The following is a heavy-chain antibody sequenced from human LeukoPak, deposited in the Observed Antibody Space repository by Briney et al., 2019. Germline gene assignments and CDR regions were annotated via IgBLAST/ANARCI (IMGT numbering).Heavy chain of an antibody. CDR1: GYTFTGYY. Sequence: ASVKVSCKASGYTFTGYYKHWVRQAPGQGLEWMGWINPNSGGTNYAQKFQGRVTMTRDTSISTAYMELSRLRSDDTAVYYCARDSYSSGLGSFWGQGTLVTVSS. CDR3: ARDSYSSGLGSF. CDR2: INPNSGGT. J-gene: IGHJ4*02. D-gene: IGHD3-22*01. V-gene: IGHV1-2*02.